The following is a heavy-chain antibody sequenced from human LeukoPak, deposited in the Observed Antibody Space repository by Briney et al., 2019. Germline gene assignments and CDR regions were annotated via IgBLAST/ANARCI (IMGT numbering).Heavy chain of an antibody. CDR1: GYTFTNSY. D-gene: IGHD6-19*01. CDR2: ISAYNGNT. Sequence: VASVKVSCKASGYTFTNSYIHWVRQAPGQGLEWMGWISAYNGNTNYAQKLQGRVTMTTDTSTSTAYMELRSLRSDDTAVYYCARDQQWLVRSWFDPWGRGTLVTVSS. V-gene: IGHV1-18*04. CDR3: ARDQQWLVRSWFDP. J-gene: IGHJ5*02.